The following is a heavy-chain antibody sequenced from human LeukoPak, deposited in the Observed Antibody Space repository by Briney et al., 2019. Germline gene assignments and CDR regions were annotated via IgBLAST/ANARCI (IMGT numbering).Heavy chain of an antibody. CDR1: GYTFTSYY. CDR2: INPSGGST. CDR3: ASGRFGGLYYFDY. Sequence: ASVMVSCKASGYTFTSYYMHWVRQAPGQGLEWMGIINPSGGSTSYTQKFQGRVTMTRDTSTSTVYMELSSLRSEDTAVYYCASGRFGGLYYFDYWGQGTLVTVSS. V-gene: IGHV1-46*01. D-gene: IGHD3-10*01. J-gene: IGHJ4*02.